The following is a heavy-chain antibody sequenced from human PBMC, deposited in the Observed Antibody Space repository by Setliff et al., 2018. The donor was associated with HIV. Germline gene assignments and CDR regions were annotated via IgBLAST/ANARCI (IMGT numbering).Heavy chain of an antibody. Sequence: PGGSLRLSCAASGFTFSSYGMHWVRQAPGKGLEWVAVIWYDGSYTYYADSVKGRFTISRDNSKNTLYLQMNSLRAEDTAVYYCARDPTWRIGAPGTSRYMDVWGKGNTVTVSS. CDR3: ARDPTWRIGAPGTSRYMDV. J-gene: IGHJ6*03. V-gene: IGHV3-33*01. CDR2: IWYDGSYT. CDR1: GFTFSSYG. D-gene: IGHD6-13*01.